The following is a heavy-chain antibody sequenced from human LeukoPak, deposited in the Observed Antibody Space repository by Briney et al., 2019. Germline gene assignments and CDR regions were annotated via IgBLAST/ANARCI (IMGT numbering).Heavy chain of an antibody. V-gene: IGHV3-30*18. CDR2: ISYDGSNK. CDR3: AKGATRSGQFDAFDI. J-gene: IGHJ3*02. CDR1: GFTFSSYG. Sequence: GGTLRLSCAASGFTFSSYGMHWVRQAPGKGLEWMAVISYDGSNKYYADSVKGRFTISRDNSKNTLYLQMNSLRAEDTAVYYCAKGATRSGQFDAFDIWGQGTMVTVSS. D-gene: IGHD6-19*01.